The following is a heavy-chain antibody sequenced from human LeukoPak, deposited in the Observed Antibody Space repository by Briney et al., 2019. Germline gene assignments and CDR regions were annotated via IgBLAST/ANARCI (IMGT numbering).Heavy chain of an antibody. J-gene: IGHJ4*02. CDR3: ARMGGSGSYGVDY. Sequence: SVKVSCKASGGTFSSYAISWVRQAPGQGLEWMGGIIPIFGTANYAQKFQGRVTITADEPTSTAYMELSSLRSEDTAVYYCARMGGSGSYGVDYWGQGTLVTVSS. V-gene: IGHV1-69*13. CDR1: GGTFSSYA. D-gene: IGHD3-10*01. CDR2: IIPIFGTA.